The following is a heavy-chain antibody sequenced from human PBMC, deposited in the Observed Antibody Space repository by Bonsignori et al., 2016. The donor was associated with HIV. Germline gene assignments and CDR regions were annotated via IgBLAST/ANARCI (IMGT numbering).Heavy chain of an antibody. CDR3: ARDHEDRSGLSTIYFYYYYMDV. V-gene: IGHV4-39*07. D-gene: IGHD3-22*01. CDR2: IYYSGST. J-gene: IGHJ6*03. CDR1: GGSISSRISY. Sequence: SETLSLTCTVSGGSISSRISYWGWVRQPPGKGLEWIGNIYYSGSTSYNPSLKSRVTISIDTSKNQFSLNLSSVTAADTAVYYCARDHEDRSGLSTIYFYYYYMDVWGKGTTVTVSS.